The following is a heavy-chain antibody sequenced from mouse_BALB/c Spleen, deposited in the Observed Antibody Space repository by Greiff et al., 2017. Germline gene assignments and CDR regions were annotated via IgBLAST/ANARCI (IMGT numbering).Heavy chain of an antibody. Sequence: VQLQESGPGLVAPSQSLSITCTVSGFSFPSHGVHWVRQPPGKGLEWLGVIWAGGSTNYNSALMSRLSISKDNSKSQVFLKMNSLQTDDTATYYCAKPGVRESFAYWGQGTLVTVSA. V-gene: IGHV2-9*02. CDR3: AKPGVRESFAY. CDR2: IWAGGST. CDR1: GFSFPSHG. D-gene: IGHD1-3*01. J-gene: IGHJ3*01.